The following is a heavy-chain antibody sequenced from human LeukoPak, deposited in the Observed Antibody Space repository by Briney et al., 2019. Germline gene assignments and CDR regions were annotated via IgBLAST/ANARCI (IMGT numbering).Heavy chain of an antibody. CDR3: ARDFDSPMAFDI. V-gene: IGHV4-61*02. Sequence: SQTLSLTCTVSGGSITTDNYYWSWIQQPAGTGLEWIGRIYASGNTNYNPSLKSRITILVDTSKNQFSLRLSSVTAADTAVYYCARDFDSPMAFDIWGQGTMVTVSS. D-gene: IGHD3-9*01. J-gene: IGHJ3*02. CDR1: GGSITTDNYY. CDR2: IYASGNT.